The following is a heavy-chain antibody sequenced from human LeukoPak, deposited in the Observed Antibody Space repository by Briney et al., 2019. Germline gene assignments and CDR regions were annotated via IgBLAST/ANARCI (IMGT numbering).Heavy chain of an antibody. J-gene: IGHJ4*02. CDR2: MNPNSGNT. D-gene: IGHD2-2*01. Sequence: ASVKVSCKASGYTFTSYDINWVRQATGQGLEWMGWMNPNSGNTGYAQKFQGRVTMTRNTSISTAYMELSSLRFEDTAVYYCARYGVPAAQYYFDYWGQGTLVTVSS. V-gene: IGHV1-8*01. CDR3: ARYGVPAAQYYFDY. CDR1: GYTFTSYD.